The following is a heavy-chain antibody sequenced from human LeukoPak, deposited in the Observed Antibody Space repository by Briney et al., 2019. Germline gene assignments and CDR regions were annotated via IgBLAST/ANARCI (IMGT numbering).Heavy chain of an antibody. CDR3: ATQPLYYDFWSGSHNDY. D-gene: IGHD3-3*01. J-gene: IGHJ4*02. CDR2: ISAYNGNT. CDR1: GYTFTSYG. V-gene: IGHV1-18*01. Sequence: ASVKVSCKASGYTFTSYGISWVRQAPGQGLEWMGWISAYNGNTNYAQKLQGRVTMTTDTSTSTAYMELRSLRAEDTAVYYCATQPLYYDFWSGSHNDYWGQGTLVTVSS.